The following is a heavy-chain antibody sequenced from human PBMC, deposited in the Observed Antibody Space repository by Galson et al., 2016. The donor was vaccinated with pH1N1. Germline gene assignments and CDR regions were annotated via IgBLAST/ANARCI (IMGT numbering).Heavy chain of an antibody. D-gene: IGHD2-8*01. Sequence: SVKVSCKASGYTFTGYYIHWVRQAPGQGLGWMGWIKPNSGDTKYAQKFQGRVTMTRETSISTAYMELSSLRSDDTAIYYCARGRYCNNRDCFMGIDSWGQGTLVTVSS. CDR3: ARGRYCNNRDCFMGIDS. V-gene: IGHV1-2*02. J-gene: IGHJ4*02. CDR1: GYTFTGYY. CDR2: IKPNSGDT.